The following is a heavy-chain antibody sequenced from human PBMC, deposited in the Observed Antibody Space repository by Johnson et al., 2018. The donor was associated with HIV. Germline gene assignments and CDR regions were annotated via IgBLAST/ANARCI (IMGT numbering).Heavy chain of an antibody. D-gene: IGHD1-14*01. V-gene: IGHV3-30-3*01. CDR2: ISDDGSNK. Sequence: QVQLVESGGGLVQPGGSLRLSCAASGFTFNSYAMHWVRQAPGKGLEWVAVISDDGSNKFYADSVKGRLTISRDNSKNTLYLQMNSLRAEDTAVYYCARDQGGNHNAFDIWGQGTMVTVSS. CDR1: GFTFNSYA. CDR3: ARDQGGNHNAFDI. J-gene: IGHJ3*02.